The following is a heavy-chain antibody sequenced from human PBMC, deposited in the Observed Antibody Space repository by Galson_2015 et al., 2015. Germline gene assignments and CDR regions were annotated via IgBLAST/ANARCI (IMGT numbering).Heavy chain of an antibody. CDR2: INHSGST. V-gene: IGHV4-34*01. CDR1: GGSFSGYY. Sequence: ETLSLTCAVYGGSFSGYYWSWIRQPPGRGLEWIGEINHSGSTNYNPSLKSRVTISVDTSKNQFSPKLSSVTAADTAVYYCARDTSQRYSDYWGQGTLVTVSS. CDR3: ARDTSQRYSDY. D-gene: IGHD2-2*01. J-gene: IGHJ4*02.